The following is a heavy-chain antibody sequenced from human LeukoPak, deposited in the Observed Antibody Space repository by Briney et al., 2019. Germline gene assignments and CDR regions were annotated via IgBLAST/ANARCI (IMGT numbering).Heavy chain of an antibody. V-gene: IGHV3-33*01. CDR3: AREDTPAYYGSGSYLDNWFDP. J-gene: IGHJ5*02. Sequence: GGSLRLSCAASGFTFRSYGMHWVRQAPGKGLEWVAVIWYNGSNEYYADSVKGRFAISRDNSKNTLYLQMNSLRAEDTAVYYCAREDTPAYYGSGSYLDNWFDPWGQGTLVTVSS. CDR1: GFTFRSYG. CDR2: IWYNGSNE. D-gene: IGHD3-10*01.